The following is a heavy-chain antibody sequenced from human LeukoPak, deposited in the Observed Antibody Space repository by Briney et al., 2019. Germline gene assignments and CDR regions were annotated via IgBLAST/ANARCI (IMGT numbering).Heavy chain of an antibody. D-gene: IGHD3-16*01. CDR1: GVSFSRYW. CDR3: ARFNWGEVAFDY. J-gene: IGHJ4*02. V-gene: IGHV3-7*01. CDR2: IKQDGSEK. Sequence: GGSPRLSCAASGVSFSRYWMSWVRQAPGKGLEWVANIKQDGSEKYYVDSVKGRFTISRDNAKNSLYLQMNSLRAEDTAVYYCARFNWGEVAFDYWGQGTLVTVSS.